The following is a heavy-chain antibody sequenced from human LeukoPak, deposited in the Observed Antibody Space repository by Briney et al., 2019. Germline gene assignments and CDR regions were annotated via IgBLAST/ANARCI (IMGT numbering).Heavy chain of an antibody. V-gene: IGHV1-69*01. CDR3: ARAREVVPANFYYGLDV. J-gene: IGHJ6*02. CDR2: IIPIFGTA. CDR1: GGTFSSYA. Sequence: SVKVSCKASGGTFSSYAISWVRQAPGQGLEWMGGIIPIFGTANYAQKFQGRVTITADEFTSTVYMELSGLRSEDTAVYFCARAREVVPANFYYGLDVWGQGTTVTVSS. D-gene: IGHD2-2*01.